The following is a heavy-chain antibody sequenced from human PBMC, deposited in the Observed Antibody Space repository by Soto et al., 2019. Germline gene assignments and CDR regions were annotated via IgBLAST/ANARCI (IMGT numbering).Heavy chain of an antibody. D-gene: IGHD3-3*01. CDR1: GLTFSKFW. Sequence: EVQLVESGGGLVQPGGSLRLSCAASGLTFSKFWMSWVRQAPGKGLEWVATIKQDGSAKYFVDSVNGRFTISRDNPKNTLYLQMNSLTAEDTAVYYCTRYYDFWSDLPYFSYWGQGTRVPVSS. CDR2: IKQDGSAK. V-gene: IGHV3-7*01. CDR3: TRYYDFWSDLPYFSY. J-gene: IGHJ4*02.